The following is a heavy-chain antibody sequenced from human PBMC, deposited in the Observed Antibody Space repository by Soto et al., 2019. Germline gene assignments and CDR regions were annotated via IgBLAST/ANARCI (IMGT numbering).Heavy chain of an antibody. CDR3: ARDKGTGYCSGGSCPWFDP. V-gene: IGHV1-69*08. D-gene: IGHD2-15*01. Sequence: QVQLVQSGAEVKKPGSSVKVSCKASGGTFSSYTISWVRQAPGQGLEWMGRIIPILGIANYAQKFQGRVTITADKSTSTAYMELSSLRSEDTAVYYCARDKGTGYCSGGSCPWFDPWGQGTLVTVSS. CDR1: GGTFSSYT. CDR2: IIPILGIA. J-gene: IGHJ5*02.